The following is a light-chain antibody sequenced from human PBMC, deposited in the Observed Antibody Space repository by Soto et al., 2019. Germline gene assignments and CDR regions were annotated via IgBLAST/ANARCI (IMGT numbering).Light chain of an antibody. Sequence: DIQMNQSPSSLSASVRDRVTITCRASQTISTHLNWYHQKPGKAPKLLIYAASTLQSGVPSRFSGSGSGTDFTLTINSLQPEDFATYYCQQSLTIPYTFGQGTKLEIK. CDR1: QTISTH. CDR3: QQSLTIPYT. J-gene: IGKJ2*01. CDR2: AAS. V-gene: IGKV1-39*01.